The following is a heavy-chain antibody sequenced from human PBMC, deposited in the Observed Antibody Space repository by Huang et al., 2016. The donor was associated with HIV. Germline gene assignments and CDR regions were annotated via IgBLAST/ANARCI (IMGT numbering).Heavy chain of an antibody. V-gene: IGHV3-74*01. D-gene: IGHD3-22*01. CDR1: GFSISSYW. CDR2: INSDGSST. Sequence: EVQLVESGGGLVQPGGSLRLSCAASGFSISSYWMHWVRQAPGKGPVWVSRINSDGSSTSYADSVKGRFTISRDNAKNTLYLQMNSLRAEDTAVYYCARDPRIQSWLNFFDYWGQGTLVSVSS. CDR3: ARDPRIQSWLNFFDY. J-gene: IGHJ4*02.